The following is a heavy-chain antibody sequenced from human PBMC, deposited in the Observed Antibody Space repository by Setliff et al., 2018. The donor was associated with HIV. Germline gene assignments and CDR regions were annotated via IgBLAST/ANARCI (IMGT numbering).Heavy chain of an antibody. CDR1: GYTFTTYW. Sequence: GESLKISCKASGYTFTTYWIGWVRQMPGKGLEWMGIIYPGDSDTRYSPSFQGQVTISADKSISTAYLQWTSLKASDSAMYYCASGSGIDWFDPWGQGTLVTVSS. V-gene: IGHV5-51*01. J-gene: IGHJ5*02. D-gene: IGHD3-10*01. CDR3: ASGSGIDWFDP. CDR2: IYPGDSDT.